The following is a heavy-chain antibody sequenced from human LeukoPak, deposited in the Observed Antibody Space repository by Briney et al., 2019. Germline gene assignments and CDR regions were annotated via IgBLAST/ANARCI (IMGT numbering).Heavy chain of an antibody. J-gene: IGHJ4*02. CDR2: INHSGST. CDR3: ARGPIIAVAGSSGFDY. D-gene: IGHD6-19*01. V-gene: IGHV4-34*01. CDR1: GGSFSGYY. Sequence: SETLSLPCAVYGGSFSGYYWSWIRQPPGKGLEWIGEINHSGSTNYNPSLKSRVTISVDTSKNQFSLKLSSVTAADTAVYYCARGPIIAVAGSSGFDYWGQGTLVTVSS.